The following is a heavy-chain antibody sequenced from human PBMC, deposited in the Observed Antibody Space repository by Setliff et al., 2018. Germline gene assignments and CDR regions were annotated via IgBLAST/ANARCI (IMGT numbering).Heavy chain of an antibody. Sequence: SVKVSCKASGGTFSSYDISWVRQAPGQGLEWMGRIIPIFGTANYAQKLQGRVTMTTDTSTSTAYMELRSLRSDDTAVYYCARGYSSSWQSRMGFDPWGQGTLVTVSS. CDR2: IIPIFGTA. CDR1: GGTFSSYD. J-gene: IGHJ5*02. V-gene: IGHV1-69*05. CDR3: ARGYSSSWQSRMGFDP. D-gene: IGHD6-13*01.